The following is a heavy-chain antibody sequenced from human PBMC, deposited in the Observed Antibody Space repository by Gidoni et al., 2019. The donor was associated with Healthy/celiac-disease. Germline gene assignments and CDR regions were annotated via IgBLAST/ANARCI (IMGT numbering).Heavy chain of an antibody. D-gene: IGHD1-26*01. Sequence: EVQLLESGGGVVQPGGSLRPACAASGFTFSSYAMSWVRQAPGKGLEWVSAVSGSGGSTYYADSVKGRFTISRDNSKNTLYLQMNSLRAEDTAVYYCAKGSKYSGSSRGYYFDYWGQGTLVTVSS. CDR3: AKGSKYSGSSRGYYFDY. J-gene: IGHJ4*02. CDR1: GFTFSSYA. CDR2: VSGSGGST. V-gene: IGHV3-23*01.